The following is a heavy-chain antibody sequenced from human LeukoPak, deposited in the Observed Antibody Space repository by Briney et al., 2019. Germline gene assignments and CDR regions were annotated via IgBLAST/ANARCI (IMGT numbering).Heavy chain of an antibody. V-gene: IGHV4-39*07. CDR3: ARSLRSGYYTY. D-gene: IGHD3-3*01. CDR1: GGSVRNDNYY. J-gene: IGHJ4*02. Sequence: PSETLSLTCTVSGGSVRNDNYYWGLIRQPPGKGLEWIGSIYYSGSTYYNPSLKSRVTISVDTSKNQFSLKLSSVTAADTAVYYCARSLRSGYYTYWGQGTLVTVSS. CDR2: IYYSGST.